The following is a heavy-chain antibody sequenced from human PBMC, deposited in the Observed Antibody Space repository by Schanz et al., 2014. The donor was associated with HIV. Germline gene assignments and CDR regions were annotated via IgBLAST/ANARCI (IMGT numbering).Heavy chain of an antibody. Sequence: QVQLVESGGGVVQPGKSLRLSCAASGFSFSSYGMHWVRQAPGKGLEWVAVISYDGSNKYYADSVKGRFTISRDNSKSTLFLQMNSLRAEDTAVYYCAKVPVAHYYYGMDVWGQGTTVTVSS. CDR2: ISYDGSNK. V-gene: IGHV3-30*18. J-gene: IGHJ6*02. CDR3: AKVPVAHYYYGMDV. CDR1: GFSFSSYG.